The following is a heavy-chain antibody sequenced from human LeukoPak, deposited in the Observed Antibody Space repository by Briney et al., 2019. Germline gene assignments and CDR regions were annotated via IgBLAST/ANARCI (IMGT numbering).Heavy chain of an antibody. V-gene: IGHV4-39*01. D-gene: IGHD4-17*01. CDR1: GGSISSSSYY. Sequence: SETLSLTCTVSGGSISSSSYYWTWIRQPPGEGLEWIGSIYHSGSTYYNPSLKSRVSISVDTSKNQFSLKLSSVTAADTAVYYCARLTRLSMTAVTTGVFDIWGQGTMVSVSS. CDR3: ARLTRLSMTAVTTGVFDI. CDR2: IYHSGST. J-gene: IGHJ3*02.